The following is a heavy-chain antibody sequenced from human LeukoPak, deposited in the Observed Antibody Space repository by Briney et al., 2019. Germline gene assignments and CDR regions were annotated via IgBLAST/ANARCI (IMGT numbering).Heavy chain of an antibody. Sequence: GGSLRLSCAASGIVFSTTAMNWARQSPGRGLEWVSAISGSGGSTYYADSVKGRFTISRDNSENTLYLQMNSLRAEDTAVYYCAKGDARGDGYNLDAFDIWGQGTMVTVSS. J-gene: IGHJ3*02. CDR2: ISGSGGST. D-gene: IGHD5-24*01. V-gene: IGHV3-23*01. CDR3: AKGDARGDGYNLDAFDI. CDR1: GIVFSTTA.